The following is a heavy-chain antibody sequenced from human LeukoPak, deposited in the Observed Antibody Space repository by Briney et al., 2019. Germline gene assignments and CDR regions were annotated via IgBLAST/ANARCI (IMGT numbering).Heavy chain of an antibody. CDR1: GGSISSYY. D-gene: IGHD6-13*01. Sequence: SETLSLTCTVSGGSISSYYWSWIRQPPGKGLEWIGYIYHSGSTYYNPSLKSRVTISVDRSKNQFSLKLSSVTAADTAVYYCARVPSRKGFFDYWGQGTLVTVSS. V-gene: IGHV4-59*12. CDR2: IYHSGST. CDR3: ARVPSRKGFFDY. J-gene: IGHJ4*02.